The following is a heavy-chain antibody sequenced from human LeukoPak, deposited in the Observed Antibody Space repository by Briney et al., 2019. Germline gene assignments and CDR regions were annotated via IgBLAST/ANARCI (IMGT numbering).Heavy chain of an antibody. J-gene: IGHJ5*02. CDR3: ARSLAS. CDR2: IRSNGDTV. CDR1: GFFLSTDL. V-gene: IGHV3-48*02. Sequence: GGSLRLSCVDRGFFLSTDLTNCVRQAPGEGLEWVSNIRSNGDTVAYADSVKGRFTTSRDNAKNSLYLQMDSLRDEDTAVYYCARSLASWGQGTLVTVSS.